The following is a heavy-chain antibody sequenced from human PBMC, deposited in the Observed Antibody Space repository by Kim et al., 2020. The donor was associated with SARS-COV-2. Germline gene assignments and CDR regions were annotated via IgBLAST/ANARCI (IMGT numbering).Heavy chain of an antibody. V-gene: IGHV3-30-3*01. CDR2: ISYDGSNK. CDR3: ARESTIFGVVRYYYGMDV. Sequence: GGSLRLSCAASGFTFSSYAMHWVRQAPGKGLEWVAVISYDGSNKYYADSVKGRFTISRDNSKNTLYLQMNSLRAEDTAVYYCARESTIFGVVRYYYGMDVWGQGTTVTVSS. CDR1: GFTFSSYA. J-gene: IGHJ6*02. D-gene: IGHD3-3*01.